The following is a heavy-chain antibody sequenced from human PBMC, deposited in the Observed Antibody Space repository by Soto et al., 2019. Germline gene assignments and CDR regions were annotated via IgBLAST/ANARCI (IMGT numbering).Heavy chain of an antibody. CDR2: IYWYDDK. CDR3: AQAYKHNLFHDGFDS. D-gene: IGHD1-1*01. J-gene: IGHJ3*02. Sequence: QITLKESGPTLVKPTQTLTMTCTFSGFSLSTSGLGVGWIRQHTVKALEWLGIIYWYDDKPYSQSLRSRFTITKYTSKHQAFLTHTTIDPVDTARYCRAQAYKHNLFHDGFDSWGKGTMVTVSS. CDR1: GFSLSTSGLG. V-gene: IGHV2-5*01.